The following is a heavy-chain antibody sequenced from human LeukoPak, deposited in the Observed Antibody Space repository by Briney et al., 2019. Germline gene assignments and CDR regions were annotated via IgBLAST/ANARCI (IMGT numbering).Heavy chain of an antibody. J-gene: IGHJ4*02. CDR2: INHSGST. V-gene: IGHV4-34*01. CDR3: ARGSLDY. CDR1: GGSFSGYY. D-gene: IGHD3-16*02. Sequence: SETLSLTCAVYGGSFSGYYWSWIRQPPGKELEWIGEINHSGSTNYNPSLKSRVTISVDTSKNQFSLKLSSVTAADTAVYYCARGSLDYWGQGTLVTVSS.